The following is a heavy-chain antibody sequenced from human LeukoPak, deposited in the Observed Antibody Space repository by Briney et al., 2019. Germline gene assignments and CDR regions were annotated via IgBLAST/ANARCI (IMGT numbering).Heavy chain of an antibody. CDR2: ISGSGGST. CDR3: VKDVAHREGYMDV. Sequence: SGGSLRLSCAASGFTFSSYAMSWVRQAPGKGLEWVSAISGSGGSTYYADSVKGRFTISRDNSKNTLFLQMNSLRAEDTAVYYCVKDVAHREGYMDVWGKGTTVTVSS. CDR1: GFTFSSYA. V-gene: IGHV3-23*01. J-gene: IGHJ6*03. D-gene: IGHD2-15*01.